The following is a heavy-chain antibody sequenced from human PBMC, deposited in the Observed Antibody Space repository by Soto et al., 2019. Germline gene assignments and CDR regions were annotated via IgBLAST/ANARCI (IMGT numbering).Heavy chain of an antibody. V-gene: IGHV4-59*01. CDR3: ARAVGDSSSWYSNWFDP. Sequence: SETLSLTCPVSGGSISSYYWSWIRQPPGKGLEWIGYIYYSGSTNYNPSLKSRVTISVDTSKNQFSLKLSSVTAADTAVYYCARAVGDSSSWYSNWFDPWGQGTLVTSPQ. D-gene: IGHD6-13*01. CDR2: IYYSGST. J-gene: IGHJ5*02. CDR1: GGSISSYY.